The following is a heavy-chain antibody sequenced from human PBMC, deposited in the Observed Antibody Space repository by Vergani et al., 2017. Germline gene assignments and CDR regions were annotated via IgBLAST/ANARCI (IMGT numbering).Heavy chain of an antibody. CDR1: GYIFTQSV. J-gene: IGHJ5*02. CDR3: ATTTTWRVCDS. V-gene: IGHV7-4-1*02. CDR2: INTATGKS. Sequence: QVQLVQSGSELKKPAASVKISCKASGYIFTQSVMNWVRQAPGQGPEWMGWINTATGKSTYAQDFTGRFVFSLDTSVNTAYLQISSLKTEDTAISYCATTTTWRVCDSWGQGTLVTVST. D-gene: IGHD2-21*01.